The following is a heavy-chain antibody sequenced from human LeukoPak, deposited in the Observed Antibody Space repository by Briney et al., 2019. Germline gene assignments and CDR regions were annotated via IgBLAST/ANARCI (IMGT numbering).Heavy chain of an antibody. CDR2: ISHDGSHK. CDR3: ARADCSGSNCYSAYYGMDV. Sequence: PGGSLRLSCAASGFTFSSYAMHWVRQAPGKGLEWVAVISHDGSHKYYADSVKGRFTISRDNSKNTLYLQMNSLRVGDTAVYYCARADCSGSNCYSAYYGMDVWGQGTTVTVSS. D-gene: IGHD2-15*01. J-gene: IGHJ6*02. CDR1: GFTFSSYA. V-gene: IGHV3-30*04.